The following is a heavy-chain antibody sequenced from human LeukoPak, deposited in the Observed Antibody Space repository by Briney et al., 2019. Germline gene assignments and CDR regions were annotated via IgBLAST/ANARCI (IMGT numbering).Heavy chain of an antibody. CDR2: INPSGGST. D-gene: IGHD3-3*01. Sequence: ASVKDSCKASGYTVTIYYMHWVRQAPGQGLEWMGIINPSGGSTSYAQKFQGRVTMTRDTSTSTVYMELSSLRSEDTAVYYCARPGGVATPFDYWGHATLVTVSS. V-gene: IGHV1-46*01. CDR1: GYTVTIYY. J-gene: IGHJ4*01. CDR3: ARPGGVATPFDY.